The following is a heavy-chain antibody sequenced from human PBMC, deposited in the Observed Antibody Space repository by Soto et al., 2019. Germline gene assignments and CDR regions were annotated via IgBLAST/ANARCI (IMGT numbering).Heavy chain of an antibody. Sequence: PSETLSLTCTVSGGSISSGGYYWSWIRQHPGKGLEWIGYIYYSGSTYYNPSLKSRVTISVDTSKNQFSLKLSSVTAADTAVYYCARDRLYDFWSGYRGDYGMDVWGQGTTVTVSS. J-gene: IGHJ6*02. CDR1: GGSISSGGYY. CDR3: ARDRLYDFWSGYRGDYGMDV. V-gene: IGHV4-31*03. CDR2: IYYSGST. D-gene: IGHD3-3*01.